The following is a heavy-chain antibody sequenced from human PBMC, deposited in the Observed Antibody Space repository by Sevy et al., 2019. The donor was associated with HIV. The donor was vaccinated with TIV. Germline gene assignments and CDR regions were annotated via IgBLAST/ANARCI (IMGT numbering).Heavy chain of an antibody. D-gene: IGHD3-22*01. J-gene: IGHJ4*02. CDR3: ARVVGGSGYYSNILDY. Sequence: ASVKVSCKASGYTFTSYGISWVRQAPGQGLEWMGWISAYNGNTNYAQKLQGRVTMTTDTSTSTAYMELRSLRSDDTAAYYCARVVGGSGYYSNILDYWGQGTLVTVSS. CDR2: ISAYNGNT. CDR1: GYTFTSYG. V-gene: IGHV1-18*01.